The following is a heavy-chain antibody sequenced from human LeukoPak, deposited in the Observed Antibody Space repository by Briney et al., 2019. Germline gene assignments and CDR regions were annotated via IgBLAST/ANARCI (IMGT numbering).Heavy chain of an antibody. CDR2: ISSSSSYI. CDR1: GFTFSSYS. Sequence: PGGSLRLSCAVSGFTFSSYSMNWVRQAPGKGLEWVSSISSSSSYIYYADSVKGRFTISRDNAKNSLYLQMNSLRAEDTAVYYCARDGVTSPLRFLEWLSDYWGQGTLVTVSS. D-gene: IGHD3-3*01. V-gene: IGHV3-21*01. J-gene: IGHJ4*02. CDR3: ARDGVTSPLRFLEWLSDY.